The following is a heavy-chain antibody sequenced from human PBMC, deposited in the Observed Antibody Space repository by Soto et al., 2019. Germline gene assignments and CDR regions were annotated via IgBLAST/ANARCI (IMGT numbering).Heavy chain of an antibody. CDR3: ARDHYCSSTSCYQTADYYYYGMDV. Sequence: GGSLRLSCAASGVTFSSYSMDWVRQAPGKGQEWVSSISSSSSYIYYADSVKGRFTISRDNAKNSLYLQMNSLRAEDTAVYYCARDHYCSSTSCYQTADYYYYGMDVWGQGTTVTVSS. D-gene: IGHD2-2*01. V-gene: IGHV3-21*01. J-gene: IGHJ6*02. CDR1: GVTFSSYS. CDR2: ISSSSSYI.